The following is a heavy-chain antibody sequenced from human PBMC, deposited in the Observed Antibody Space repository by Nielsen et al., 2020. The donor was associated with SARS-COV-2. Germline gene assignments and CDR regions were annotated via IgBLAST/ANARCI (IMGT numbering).Heavy chain of an antibody. D-gene: IGHD6-25*01. Sequence: GGSLRLSCTTSGFSFGEYGLTWVRQAPGKGLEWVGFIRGQVFGGAKEYAASVKDRFVITRDESKSIMYLQMNSLKTEDTAVYFCSRVRAGAFDLWGQWTMVTVSS. V-gene: IGHV3-49*04. CDR3: SRVRAGAFDL. J-gene: IGHJ3*01. CDR2: IRGQVFGGAK. CDR1: GFSFGEYG.